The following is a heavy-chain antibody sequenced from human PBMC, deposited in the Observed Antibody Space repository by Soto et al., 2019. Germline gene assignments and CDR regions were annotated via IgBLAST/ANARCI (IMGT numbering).Heavy chain of an antibody. Sequence: QVQLQESGPGLVKPSQTLSLTCTVSGGSISSGGYYWSWIRQHPVKGLEWIGYIYYSGTTYYNPSLKSQVTISVDTSKNQFSLKLTYVTAADTAVYYCARVNPGQWLVKYWGQGTLVTVSS. D-gene: IGHD6-19*01. CDR3: ARVNPGQWLVKY. V-gene: IGHV4-31*01. CDR1: GGSISSGGYY. J-gene: IGHJ4*02. CDR2: IYYSGTT.